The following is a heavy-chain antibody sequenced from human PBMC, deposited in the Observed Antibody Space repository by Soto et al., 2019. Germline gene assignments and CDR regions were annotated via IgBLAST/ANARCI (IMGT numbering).Heavy chain of an antibody. CDR1: GGTFSSYA. V-gene: IGHV1-69*13. CDR3: ARDWGTEKGDYYYYYGMDV. CDR2: IIPIFGTA. Sequence: PSVKVSCKASGGTFSSYAISWVRQAPGQGLEWMGGIIPIFGTANYAQKFQGRVTITADESTSTAYMELSSLRSEDTAVYYCARDWGTEKGDYYYYYGMDVWGQGTTVTVSS. D-gene: IGHD1-1*01. J-gene: IGHJ6*02.